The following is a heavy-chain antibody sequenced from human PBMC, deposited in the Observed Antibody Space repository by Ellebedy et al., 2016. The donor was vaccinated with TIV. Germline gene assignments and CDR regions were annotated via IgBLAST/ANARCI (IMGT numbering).Heavy chain of an antibody. CDR2: ITYDGTFI. V-gene: IGHV3-30*03. J-gene: IGHJ4*02. CDR1: GFAFNTYA. Sequence: GGSLRLSXAASGFAFNTYAFHWVRHAPGKGLERVASITYDGTFIYYADSVRGRFTISRDNSKNTLYLGMKGLRVDDTAVYFCARDEPDLGGYDNTFDSWGQGTLVTVSS. D-gene: IGHD2-15*01. CDR3: ARDEPDLGGYDNTFDS.